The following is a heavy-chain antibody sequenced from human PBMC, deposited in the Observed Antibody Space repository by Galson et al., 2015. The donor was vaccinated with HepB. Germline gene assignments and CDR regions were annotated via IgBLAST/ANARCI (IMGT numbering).Heavy chain of an antibody. V-gene: IGHV3-30*18. CDR2: ISYDGSNK. J-gene: IGHJ6*02. D-gene: IGHD3-16*01. CDR3: AKDFLFGLPAYGMDV. CDR1: GFTFSSYG. Sequence: SLRLSCAASGFTFSSYGMHWVRQAPGKGLEWVAVISYDGSNKYYADSVKGRFPISRDNSKNTLYLQMNSLRAEDTAVYYCAKDFLFGLPAYGMDVWGQGTTVTVSS.